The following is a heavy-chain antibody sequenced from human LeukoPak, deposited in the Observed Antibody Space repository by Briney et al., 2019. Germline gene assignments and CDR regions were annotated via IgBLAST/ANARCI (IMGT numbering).Heavy chain of an antibody. CDR1: GFTFDDYA. Sequence: PGRSLRLSCAASGFTFDDYAMHWVRQAPGKGLEWVSGISWNSGSIGYADSVEGRFTISRDNAKNSLYLQMNSLRAEDTALCYCAKDQGTTGLGYCSSTSCYNWYFDLWGRGTLVTVSS. V-gene: IGHV3-9*01. CDR3: AKDQGTTGLGYCSSTSCYNWYFDL. CDR2: ISWNSGSI. D-gene: IGHD2-2*02. J-gene: IGHJ2*01.